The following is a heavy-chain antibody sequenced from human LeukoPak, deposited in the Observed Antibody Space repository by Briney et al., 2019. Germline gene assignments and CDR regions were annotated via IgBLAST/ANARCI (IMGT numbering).Heavy chain of an antibody. CDR2: INWNARTT. V-gene: IGHV3-20*01. D-gene: IGHD6-19*01. Sequence: GPSLRLACAAAGFTFDDNGMSSVRQDPGKWLEWVSGINWNARTTNYADSVKCPFTISRDNAKHSLYLQMNSLRAEDTALYICARGAFYSSGWYENYWGQGALVTVSS. CDR3: ARGAFYSSGWYENY. CDR1: GFTFDDNG. J-gene: IGHJ4*02.